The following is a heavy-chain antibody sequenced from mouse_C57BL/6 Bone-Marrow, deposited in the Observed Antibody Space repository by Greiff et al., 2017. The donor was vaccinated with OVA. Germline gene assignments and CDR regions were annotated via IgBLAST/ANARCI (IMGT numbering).Heavy chain of an antibody. Sequence: EVQRVESGGGLVKPGGSLKLSCAASGFTFSDYGMHWVRQAPEKGLEWVAYISSGSSSFYYADTVTGRFTISRDNAKKTLFRQMTSLRSEDTAMYYCARDDGYPYYYAMDYWGQGTSVTVSS. CDR2: ISSGSSSF. V-gene: IGHV5-17*01. D-gene: IGHD2-3*01. CDR1: GFTFSDYG. J-gene: IGHJ4*01. CDR3: ARDDGYPYYYAMDY.